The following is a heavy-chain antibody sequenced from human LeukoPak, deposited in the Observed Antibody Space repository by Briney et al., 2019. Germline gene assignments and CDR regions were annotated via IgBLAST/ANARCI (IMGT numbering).Heavy chain of an antibody. CDR1: GGSFSGYY. D-gene: IGHD2-8*01. Sequence: PSETLSLTCAVYGGSFSGYYWSWIRQPPGKGLEWIGEINHSGSTNYNPSLKSRVTISVDTSKNQFSLKLSSVTAADTAVYYCARLSYCTNGVCWLYYYYYMDVWGKGTTVTVSS. J-gene: IGHJ6*03. CDR2: INHSGST. CDR3: ARLSYCTNGVCWLYYYYYMDV. V-gene: IGHV4-34*01.